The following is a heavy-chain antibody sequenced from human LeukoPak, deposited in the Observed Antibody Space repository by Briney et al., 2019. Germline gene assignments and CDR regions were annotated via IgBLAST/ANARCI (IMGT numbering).Heavy chain of an antibody. D-gene: IGHD2-15*01. J-gene: IGHJ4*02. CDR2: IYSSGPI. V-gene: IGHV3-53*01. CDR3: AKAWWNSHLGFDC. CDR1: GFIVSNNY. Sequence: PGGSLRLSCVASGFIVSNNYMSWVRQAPGKGLEWVSVIYSSGPIFYADSVKGRFIISRDNSKNTLYLQMNSLRAEDTALYYCAKAWWNSHLGFDCWGQGTLVTVSS.